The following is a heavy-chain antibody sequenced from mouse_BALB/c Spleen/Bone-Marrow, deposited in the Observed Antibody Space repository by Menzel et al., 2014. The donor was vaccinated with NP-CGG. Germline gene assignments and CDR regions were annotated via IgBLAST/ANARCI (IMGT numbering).Heavy chain of an antibody. V-gene: IGHV1-82*01. J-gene: IGHJ4*01. CDR2: IYPGDGDT. Sequence: QVQLQQSGPELVKPGASVKISCNASGYAFSRSWMKWVKQRPGQGLEWIGRIYPGDGDTNYNGKFKGKATLTADESSSTAYMQLSSLTSVDSAVYFCARSDGYRAMDYWGQGPSVTVSS. CDR1: GYAFSRSW. CDR3: ARSDGYRAMDY. D-gene: IGHD2-3*01.